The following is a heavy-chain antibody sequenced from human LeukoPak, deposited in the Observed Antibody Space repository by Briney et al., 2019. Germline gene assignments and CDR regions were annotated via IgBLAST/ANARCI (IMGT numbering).Heavy chain of an antibody. Sequence: SETLSLTCTVSGGSISSSSYYWGWIRQPPGKGLEWIGSIYYSGSTYYNPSLKSRVTISVDTSKNQFSLKLSSVTAADTAVYYCARHGVGAMVFDYWGQGTLVTVSS. CDR3: ARHGVGAMVFDY. D-gene: IGHD5-18*01. V-gene: IGHV4-39*01. CDR1: GGSISSSSYY. J-gene: IGHJ4*02. CDR2: IYYSGST.